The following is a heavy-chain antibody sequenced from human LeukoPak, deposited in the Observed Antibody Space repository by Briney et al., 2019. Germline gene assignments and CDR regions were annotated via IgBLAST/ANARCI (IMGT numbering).Heavy chain of an antibody. CDR3: AKDNVRRVGAIRGSFHY. CDR2: ISWNSGSI. V-gene: IGHV3-9*01. Sequence: GGSLRLSCAASGFTFDDYAMHWVRQAPGKGLEWVSGISWNSGSIGYADSVKGRFTISRDNAKNSLYLQMNSLRAEDTALSYCAKDNVRRVGAIRGSFHYWGQGTLVNVSS. CDR1: GFTFDDYA. J-gene: IGHJ4*02. D-gene: IGHD1-26*01.